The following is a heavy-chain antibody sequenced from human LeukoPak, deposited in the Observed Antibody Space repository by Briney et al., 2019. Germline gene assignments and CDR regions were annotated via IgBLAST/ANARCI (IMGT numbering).Heavy chain of an antibody. CDR3: AKELVSLGTGYFDL. J-gene: IGHJ2*01. V-gene: IGHV3-23*01. CDR2: ITGSSTWT. CDR1: GFTFGTYG. Sequence: GGSLRLSCEASGFTFGTYGMTWVRQAPGKGLEWVSGITGSSTWTYYADSVRGRFTISRDNSKNTLHLQMNNLTADDTAIYYCAKELVSLGTGYFDLWGRGTLVTVSS. D-gene: IGHD7-27*01.